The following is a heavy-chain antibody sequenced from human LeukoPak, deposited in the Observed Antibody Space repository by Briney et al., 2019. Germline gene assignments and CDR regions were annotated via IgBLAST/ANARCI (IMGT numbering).Heavy chain of an antibody. Sequence: SETLSLTCAVSGGSISSGGYSWSWIRQPPGKGLEWIGYIYHSGSTYYNPSLKSRVTISVDRSKNQFSLKLSSVTAADTAVYYCARGLGVPAAKYYYGMDVWGQGTTVTVSS. CDR2: IYHSGST. D-gene: IGHD2-2*01. CDR3: ARGLGVPAAKYYYGMDV. V-gene: IGHV4-30-2*01. CDR1: GGSISSGGYS. J-gene: IGHJ6*02.